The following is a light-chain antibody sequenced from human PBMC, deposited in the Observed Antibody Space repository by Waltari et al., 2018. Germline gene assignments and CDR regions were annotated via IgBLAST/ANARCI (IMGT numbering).Light chain of an antibody. Sequence: DIVMTQSPDSLAVSLGERATINCKSSQSVLYSSNNKNYLAWYQQKAGQPPKVLIYWASTRESGVPDRFSGSGSGTDFTLTISSLQAEDVAVYYCHQYYATPPDGKTFGQGTKVEIK. CDR3: HQYYATPPDGKT. CDR1: QSVLYSSNNKNY. J-gene: IGKJ1*01. V-gene: IGKV4-1*01. CDR2: WAS.